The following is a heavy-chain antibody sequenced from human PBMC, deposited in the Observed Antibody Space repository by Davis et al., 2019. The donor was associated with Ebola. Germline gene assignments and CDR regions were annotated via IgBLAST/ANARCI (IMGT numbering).Heavy chain of an antibody. J-gene: IGHJ4*02. CDR1: GDSMTSYY. CDR2: VYYSGST. D-gene: IGHD3-16*01. V-gene: IGHV4-59*12. CDR3: ARGAVDRGSYYVGY. Sequence: PSETLSLTCTVSGDSMTSYYWSWIRQAPGKGLEWVGHVYYSGSTFYNPSLKSRITLSVDTSKNQFSLKLSSVTAADTAVYYCARGAVDRGSYYVGYWGQGTLVTVSS.